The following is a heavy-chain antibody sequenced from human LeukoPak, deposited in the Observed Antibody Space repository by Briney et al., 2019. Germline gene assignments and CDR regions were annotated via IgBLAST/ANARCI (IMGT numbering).Heavy chain of an antibody. CDR2: IKSKTDGGTT. CDR3: TTRPYSSSWYDDY. CDR1: GFTFSNAW. D-gene: IGHD6-13*01. J-gene: IGHJ4*02. Sequence: GGSLRLSCAASGFTFSNAWMSWVRQAPGKGLEWVGRIKSKTDGGTTDYAAPVKGRFTISRDDSKNTLYLQMNSLRTEDTAVYYCTTRPYSSSWYDDYWGQGTLVTVSS. V-gene: IGHV3-15*01.